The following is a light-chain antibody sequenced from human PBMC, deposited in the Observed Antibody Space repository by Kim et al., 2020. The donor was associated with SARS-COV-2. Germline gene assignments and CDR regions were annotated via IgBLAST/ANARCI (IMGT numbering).Light chain of an antibody. Sequence: RTARVTSGGANMRSKTVHWYQQRPGQAPVLVIQYDSERPSAIPERFSGSNSGTTATLAISRVEAEDGADYYCQVWDSDSDHPWLFGGGTQLTVL. CDR2: YDS. J-gene: IGLJ2*01. V-gene: IGLV3-21*01. CDR3: QVWDSDSDHPWL. CDR1: NMRSKT.